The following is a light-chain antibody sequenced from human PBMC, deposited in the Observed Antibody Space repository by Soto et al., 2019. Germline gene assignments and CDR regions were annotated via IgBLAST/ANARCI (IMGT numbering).Light chain of an antibody. J-gene: IGKJ1*01. V-gene: IGKV1-5*01. CDR2: HGS. Sequence: DIQMTQSPSTLSASVGDRVTIPCRASQGIRTWMAWYQQKPGKAPKLLIYHGSNLGSGVPSRFSASGSGKEFTLTISSVQADDFATYYCQQYISYRTFGQGTKVDVK. CDR3: QQYISYRT. CDR1: QGIRTW.